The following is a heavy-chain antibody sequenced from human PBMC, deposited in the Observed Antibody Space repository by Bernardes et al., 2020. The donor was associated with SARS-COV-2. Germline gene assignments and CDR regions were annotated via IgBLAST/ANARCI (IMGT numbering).Heavy chain of an antibody. CDR2: ISAYNGNT. V-gene: IGHV1-18*01. CDR1: GYTFTDFG. J-gene: IGHJ4*02. CDR3: VRDLGTYDDLGIFFDY. D-gene: IGHD2-21*01. Sequence: ASVKVSCKASGYTFTDFGVSWVRQAPGQGLEWMGWISAYNGNTNYAQKVQGRVTVTTDTSTSTAYLGLMSLRSDDTAVYYCVRDLGTYDDLGIFFDYWGQGTLVTVSS.